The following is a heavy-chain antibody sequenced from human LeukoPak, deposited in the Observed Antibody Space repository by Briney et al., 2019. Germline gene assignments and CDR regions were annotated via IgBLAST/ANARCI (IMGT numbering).Heavy chain of an antibody. CDR2: IYYSGST. V-gene: IGHV4-59*12. D-gene: IGHD3-10*01. CDR1: GGSISSYY. Sequence: SETLSLTCTVSGGSISSYYWSWIRQPPVKVLEWIGYIYYSGSTNYNPSLKSRVTISVDTSKNQFSLKLSSVTAADTAVYYCAREVFGDGWFDPWGQGTLVTVSS. J-gene: IGHJ5*02. CDR3: AREVFGDGWFDP.